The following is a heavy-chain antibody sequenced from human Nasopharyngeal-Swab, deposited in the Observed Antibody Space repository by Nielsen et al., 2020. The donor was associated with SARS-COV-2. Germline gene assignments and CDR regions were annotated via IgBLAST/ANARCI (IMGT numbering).Heavy chain of an antibody. CDR3: ARADYGGNNALDQ. CDR1: GGSISGYY. J-gene: IGHJ4*02. CDR2: MFYSGIT. Sequence: TLSLTCAVSGGSISGYYWSWIRQPPGKGLEWIGYMFYSGITNYNPSLKSRVTMSVDTSKNQFSLNLRYVTAADTAVYYCARADYGGNNALDQWGQGTLVTVSS. V-gene: IGHV4-59*01. D-gene: IGHD4-23*01.